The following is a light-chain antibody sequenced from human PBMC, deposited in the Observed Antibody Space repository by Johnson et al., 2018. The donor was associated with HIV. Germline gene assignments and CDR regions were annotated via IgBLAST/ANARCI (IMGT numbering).Light chain of an antibody. CDR3: GTWDSSLGASYV. Sequence: QAVLTQPPSVSATPGQKVTISCSGSSSNIGNNYVSWYQQLPGTAPKLLIYENNKRPSGIPDRFSGSKSGTSATLGITGLQTGAEADYYCGTWDSSLGASYVFGTGTKVTVL. CDR1: SSNIGNNY. V-gene: IGLV1-51*02. CDR2: ENN. J-gene: IGLJ1*01.